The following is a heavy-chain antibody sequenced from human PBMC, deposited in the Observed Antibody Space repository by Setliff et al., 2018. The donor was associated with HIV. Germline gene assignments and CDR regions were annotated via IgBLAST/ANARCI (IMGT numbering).Heavy chain of an antibody. Sequence: ASVKVSCKSSGYSFGSYGINWVRQAPGQGLEWMGWISPYSGQTTYAQKFQGRVTMTADTSTNTVHMELRSLRSDDTAVYYCAREGFSGRALDYWGQGTLVTVSS. CDR1: GYSFGSYG. J-gene: IGHJ4*02. CDR2: ISPYSGQT. CDR3: AREGFSGRALDY. D-gene: IGHD6-19*01. V-gene: IGHV1-18*01.